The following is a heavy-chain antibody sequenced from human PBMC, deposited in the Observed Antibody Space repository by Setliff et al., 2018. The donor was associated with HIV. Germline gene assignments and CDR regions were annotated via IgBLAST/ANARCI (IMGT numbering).Heavy chain of an antibody. Sequence: GGSLRLSCAASGFTFSSYSMNWVRQAPGKGLEWVSYISSSSSTIYYADSVKGRFTISRDNAKNSLYLQMNSLRAEDTAVYYCARDSYWLDYWGQGTLVTVSS. CDR1: GFTFSSYS. CDR2: ISSSSSTI. V-gene: IGHV3-48*01. D-gene: IGHD2-8*02. J-gene: IGHJ4*02. CDR3: ARDSYWLDY.